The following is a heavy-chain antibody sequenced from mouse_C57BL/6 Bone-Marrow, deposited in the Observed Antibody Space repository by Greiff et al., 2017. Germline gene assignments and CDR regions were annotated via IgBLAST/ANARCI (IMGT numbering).Heavy chain of an antibody. CDR2: IYPRSGNT. D-gene: IGHD1-1*01. Sequence: VQLQQSGAELARPGASVKLSCKASGYTFTSSGISWVKQRTGQGLEWIGEIYPRSGNTYYNEKFKGKATLTADKSSSTAYMELRSLTSEDSAVYFCARSGLRYYYGSSSWGQGTTLTVSS. V-gene: IGHV1-81*01. CDR1: GYTFTSSG. J-gene: IGHJ2*01. CDR3: ARSGLRYYYGSSS.